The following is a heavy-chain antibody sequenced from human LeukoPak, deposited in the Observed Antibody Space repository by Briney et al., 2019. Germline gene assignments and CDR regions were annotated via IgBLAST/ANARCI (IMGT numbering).Heavy chain of an antibody. CDR3: ARETVSHDFDY. CDR1: GYTFTSYG. CDR2: ISAYNGNT. J-gene: IGHJ4*02. Sequence: GASVKVSCKASGYTFTSYGISWVRPDPGQGPGWIGWISAYNGNTNYAQKLQGRVTMTTDTSTSTAYMELRSLRSDDTAVYYCARETVSHDFDYWGQGTLVTVSS. V-gene: IGHV1-18*01. D-gene: IGHD1-14*01.